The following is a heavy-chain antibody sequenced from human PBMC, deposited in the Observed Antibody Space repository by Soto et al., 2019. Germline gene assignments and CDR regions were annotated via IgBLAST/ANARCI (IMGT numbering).Heavy chain of an antibody. CDR1: GDSVSSDSAT. J-gene: IGHJ4*02. D-gene: IGHD6-19*01. V-gene: IGHV6-1*01. CDR3: ARGYSSGPDY. CDR2: TYYRSKWYN. Sequence: SQTLSLTCAISGDSVSSDSATWNWIRQSPSRGLEWLGRTYYRSKWYNDYAVSVKSRIAITPDTSKNQLSLQLNSVTPEDTAVYYCARGYSSGPDYWGQGTLVTVSS.